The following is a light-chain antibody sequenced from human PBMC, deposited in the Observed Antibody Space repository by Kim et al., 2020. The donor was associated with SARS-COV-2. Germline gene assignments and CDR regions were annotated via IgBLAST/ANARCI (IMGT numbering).Light chain of an antibody. CDR3: QQYNNWPLT. CDR1: QSVSSN. J-gene: IGKJ4*01. CDR2: GAS. V-gene: IGKV3-15*01. Sequence: VDPGERATLSCRASQSVSSNLAWYQQKPGQAPRLLIYGASTRATGIPARFSGSGSGTEFTLTISSLQSEDFAVYYCQQYNNWPLTFGGGTKVDIK.